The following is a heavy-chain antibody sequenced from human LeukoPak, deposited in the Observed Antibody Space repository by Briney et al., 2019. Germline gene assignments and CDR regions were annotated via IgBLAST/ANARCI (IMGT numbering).Heavy chain of an antibody. CDR3: ARDSTYYYASGSSGPHYFDY. Sequence: GRSLRLSCAASGFTFSNYAMHWVRQAPGKGLEWVAVISNVETNTYYADSVKGRFTISRDNSKNTLYLQLNSLRAEDTSVYYCARDSTYYYASGSSGPHYFDYWAREPWSPSPQ. J-gene: IGHJ4*02. CDR2: ISNVETNT. CDR1: GFTFSNYA. D-gene: IGHD3-10*01. V-gene: IGHV3-30*04.